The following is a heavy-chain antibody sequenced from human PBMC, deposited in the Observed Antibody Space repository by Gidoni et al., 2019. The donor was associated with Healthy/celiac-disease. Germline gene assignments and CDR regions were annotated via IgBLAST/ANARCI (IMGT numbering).Heavy chain of an antibody. Sequence: EVQLVESGGGLVQPGRSLRLSGAASGFTFDDYAMHWVRPAPGKGMEWVSGLSWNSGSIGYADSVKGRFTISRDNAKNSLYLQMNSLRAEDTALYYCAKDIRFLEWFDPAFDIWGQGTMGTVSS. V-gene: IGHV3-9*01. CDR3: AKDIRFLEWFDPAFDI. CDR1: GFTFDDYA. CDR2: LSWNSGSI. J-gene: IGHJ3*02. D-gene: IGHD3-3*01.